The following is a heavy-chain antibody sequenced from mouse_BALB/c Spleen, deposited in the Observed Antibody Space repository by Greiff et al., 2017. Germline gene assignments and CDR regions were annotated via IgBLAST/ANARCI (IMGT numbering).Heavy chain of an antibody. CDR2: IWAGGST. CDR3: ARGYYGGGDY. D-gene: IGHD1-2*01. V-gene: IGHV2-9*02. Sequence: VKLMESGAGLVAPSQSLSITCTASGFSLTSYGVHWVRQPPGKGLEWLGVIWAGGSTNYNSALMSRLSISKDNSKSQVFLKINSLQTDDTAMYYCARGYYGGGDYWGQGTTLTVSS. J-gene: IGHJ2*01. CDR1: GFSLTSYG.